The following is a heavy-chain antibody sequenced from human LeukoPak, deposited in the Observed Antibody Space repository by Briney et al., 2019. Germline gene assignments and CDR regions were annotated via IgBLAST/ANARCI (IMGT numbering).Heavy chain of an antibody. D-gene: IGHD4-17*01. CDR1: GGSFSGYY. CDR2: INRSGST. CDR3: ARGGRRNYGDYEVWFDP. J-gene: IGHJ5*02. V-gene: IGHV4-34*01. Sequence: SETLSLTCAVYGGSFSGYYWSCIRQPPGKGLEWIGEINRSGSTNYNPSLKSRVTISVDTSKNQFSLKLSSVTAADTAVYYCARGGRRNYGDYEVWFDPWGQETLVTVSS.